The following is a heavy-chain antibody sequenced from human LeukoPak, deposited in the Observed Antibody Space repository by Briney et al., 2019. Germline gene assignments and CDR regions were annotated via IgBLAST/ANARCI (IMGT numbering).Heavy chain of an antibody. Sequence: GGSLRLSCAASGFTFSDYYMSWLRQAPGKGLEWVSYISSSSSYTNYADSVKGRFTISRDNAKNSLYLQMNSLRAEDTAVYYCARDTGGYSYGSLGMDVWGRGTTVTVSS. CDR2: ISSSSSYT. CDR1: GFTFSDYY. CDR3: ARDTGGYSYGSLGMDV. J-gene: IGHJ6*04. V-gene: IGHV3-11*06. D-gene: IGHD5-18*01.